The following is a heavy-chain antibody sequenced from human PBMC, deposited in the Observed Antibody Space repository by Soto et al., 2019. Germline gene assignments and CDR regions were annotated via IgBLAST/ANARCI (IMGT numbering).Heavy chain of an antibody. J-gene: IGHJ2*01. Sequence: EVQLVESGGGLVQPGGSLKLSCAASGFTFSGSAMHWVRQASGKGLEWVGRIRSKANNYATVYAASVKGRFTISRDDSKHPAHLQMKSLKTEDTAVYYCARHALQYCGGDCYLLPYFDLWGRGTLVTVSS. CDR1: GFTFSGSA. V-gene: IGHV3-73*02. CDR2: IRSKANNYAT. D-gene: IGHD2-21*02. CDR3: ARHALQYCGGDCYLLPYFDL.